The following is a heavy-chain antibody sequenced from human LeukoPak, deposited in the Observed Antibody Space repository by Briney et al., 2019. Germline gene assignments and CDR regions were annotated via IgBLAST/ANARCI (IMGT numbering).Heavy chain of an antibody. D-gene: IGHD6-19*01. Sequence: SETLSLTCAVYGGSFSGYYWSWIRQPPGKGLEWIGEINHSGSTNYNPSLKSRVTISVDTSKNQFSLKLSSVTAADTAVYYCARLRSIAVAAHITYYYYMDVWGKGTTVTISS. CDR1: GGSFSGYY. CDR2: INHSGST. CDR3: ARLRSIAVAAHITYYYYMDV. J-gene: IGHJ6*03. V-gene: IGHV4-34*01.